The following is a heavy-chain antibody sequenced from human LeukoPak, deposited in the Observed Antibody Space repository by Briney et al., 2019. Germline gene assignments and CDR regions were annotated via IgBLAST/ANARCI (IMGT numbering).Heavy chain of an antibody. D-gene: IGHD2-15*01. CDR2: LSDTGNT. V-gene: IGHV3-23*01. Sequence: GGSLRLSCAASGFTFSNYAMRWVRQAPGKGLEWVSLLSDTGNTYYADSVKGRFTISRDNSKNTLYLQLNSLRADDTALYYCAKDPSPSFCSGDNCYSAWGQGTLVTVSS. J-gene: IGHJ4*02. CDR1: GFTFSNYA. CDR3: AKDPSPSFCSGDNCYSA.